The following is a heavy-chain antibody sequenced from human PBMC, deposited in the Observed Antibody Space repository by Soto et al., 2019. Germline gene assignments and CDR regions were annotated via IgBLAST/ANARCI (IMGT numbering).Heavy chain of an antibody. CDR2: VHTDGSIT. CDR1: GFTFSTYW. D-gene: IGHD4-4*01. CDR3: ARKRVNTLTTFGFDI. V-gene: IGHV3-74*01. Sequence: EVQLVESGGGLAQPGGSLRLSCAASGFTFSTYWMHWVRQAPGKGLVWVSRVHTDGSITTYADSVKGRFTISRDNAKNTLYLQMNSLRAEDTAVYYCARKRVNTLTTFGFDIWGQGTMVTVSS. J-gene: IGHJ3*02.